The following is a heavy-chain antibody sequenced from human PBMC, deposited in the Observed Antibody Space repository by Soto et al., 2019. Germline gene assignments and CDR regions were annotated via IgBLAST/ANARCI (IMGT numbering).Heavy chain of an antibody. D-gene: IGHD3-10*01. CDR3: ASDAWGYTTWKYYYLN. CDR2: ISYDGRDI. CDR1: GFVFSRFG. V-gene: IGHV3-30*03. Sequence: QVQLVESGGGVVQPGRSLRLSCSASGFVFSRFGMHWARQVSGKGLEWVAVISYDGRDIHYADSVKGRFTISRDNSKNTLYLLMNSLRAEDTAVYHCASDAWGYTTWKYYYLNWGKATLVTVSS. J-gene: IGHJ4*02.